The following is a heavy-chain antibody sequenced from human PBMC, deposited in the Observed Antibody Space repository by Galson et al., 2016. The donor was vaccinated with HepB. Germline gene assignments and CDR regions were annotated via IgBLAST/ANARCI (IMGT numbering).Heavy chain of an antibody. CDR1: GLTFSRYW. CDR3: ARGGLYCVGTSCRRQFPLPDPLDY. Sequence: SLRLSCAASGLTFSRYWMHWVRQAPGKGLVWVSRINSDDSSASYADSVKGRFTISRDNAKNTLFLQMNSLRAEDTAVYYCARGGLYCVGTSCRRQFPLPDPLDYWGQGTLVTGSS. V-gene: IGHV3-74*01. J-gene: IGHJ4*02. D-gene: IGHD2-2*01. CDR2: INSDDSSA.